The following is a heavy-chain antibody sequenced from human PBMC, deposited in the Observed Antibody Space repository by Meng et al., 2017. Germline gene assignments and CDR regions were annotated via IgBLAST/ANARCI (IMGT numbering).Heavy chain of an antibody. CDR2: IYYSGST. Sequence: QLQEPGPGLWKPSEPLPLPCTVAGGSIGSSTCDWGWIRQRPGKGLEWIGIIYYSGSTYYTPSLKSRVTISVDTSKNQFSLKLSSVTAADTAVYYCARGRVVNWFDPWGQGTLVTSPQ. J-gene: IGHJ5*02. CDR3: ARGRVVNWFDP. CDR1: GGSIGSSTCD. V-gene: IGHV4-39*07. D-gene: IGHD2-15*01.